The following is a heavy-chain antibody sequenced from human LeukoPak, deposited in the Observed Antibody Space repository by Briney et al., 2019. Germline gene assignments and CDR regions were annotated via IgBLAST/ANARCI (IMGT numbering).Heavy chain of an antibody. CDR1: IESFSGYY. D-gene: IGHD2-21*02. J-gene: IGHJ4*02. CDR2: INHSGST. V-gene: IGHV4-34*01. CDR3: ARVRGDLSIDY. Sequence: SETLSLTCAVYIESFSGYYWTWIRQPPGTGLEWIGEINHSGSTNYNPSLKSRVTISADTSKNQFSLKLSSVTAADTAVYYCARVRGDLSIDYWGQGNLVTVSS.